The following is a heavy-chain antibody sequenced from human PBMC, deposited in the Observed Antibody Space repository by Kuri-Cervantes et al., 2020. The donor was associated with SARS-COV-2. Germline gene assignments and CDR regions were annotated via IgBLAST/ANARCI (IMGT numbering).Heavy chain of an antibody. CDR3: ARDQLSFTIFGVVITYFDY. CDR1: GFTFSAYT. D-gene: IGHD3-3*01. Sequence: GESLKISCVASGFTFSAYTLNWVRQAPGKGLEWVSSITRSSVYISYADSLKGRFTISRDNAKNSLYLQMNSLRAEDTAVYYCARDQLSFTIFGVVITYFDYWGQGTLVTVSS. J-gene: IGHJ4*02. V-gene: IGHV3-21*04. CDR2: ITRSSVYI.